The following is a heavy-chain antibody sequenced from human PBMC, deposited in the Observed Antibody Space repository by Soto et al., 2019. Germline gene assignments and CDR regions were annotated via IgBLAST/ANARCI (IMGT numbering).Heavy chain of an antibody. CDR3: VRTYDYGDYRLDP. CDR1: GGFISTGDYY. CDR2: IYYTGST. J-gene: IGHJ5*02. V-gene: IGHV4-30-4*01. Sequence: SETLSLTCTVSGGFISTGDYYWSWIRQPPGKGLEWIGFIYYTGSTNYNPSLESRITMSVDTSKNQFSLNLTSVTAADTAVYYCVRTYDYGDYRLDPWGQGTLVTVSS. D-gene: IGHD4-17*01.